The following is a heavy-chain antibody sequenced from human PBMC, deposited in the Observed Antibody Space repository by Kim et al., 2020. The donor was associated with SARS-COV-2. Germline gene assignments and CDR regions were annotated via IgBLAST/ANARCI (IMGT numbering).Heavy chain of an antibody. CDR2: IIPIFGTA. D-gene: IGHD3-3*01. V-gene: IGHV1-69*13. J-gene: IGHJ4*02. Sequence: SVKVSCKASGGTFSSYAISWVRQAPGQGLEWMGGIIPIFGTANYAQKFQGRVTITADESTSTAYMELSSLRSEDTAVYYCARSHRRPLEYYDFWSGYYFDYWGQGTLVTVSS. CDR3: ARSHRRPLEYYDFWSGYYFDY. CDR1: GGTFSSYA.